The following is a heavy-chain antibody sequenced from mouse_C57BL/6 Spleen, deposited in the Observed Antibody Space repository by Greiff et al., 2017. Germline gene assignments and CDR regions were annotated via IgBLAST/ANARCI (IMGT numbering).Heavy chain of an antibody. Sequence: QVQLQQSGAELVRPGASVTLSCKASGYTFTNYEMHWVKQRPVHGLEWIGAIDPETGCTAYNQKFKGKATLTADTSSSTAYMQLRSLTSEDSAEENCTYHWDSWLGYWGQGTTLTVSA. V-gene: IGHV1-15*01. CDR3: TYHWDSWLGY. CDR1: GYTFTNYE. D-gene: IGHD4-1*01. CDR2: IDPETGCT. J-gene: IGHJ2*01.